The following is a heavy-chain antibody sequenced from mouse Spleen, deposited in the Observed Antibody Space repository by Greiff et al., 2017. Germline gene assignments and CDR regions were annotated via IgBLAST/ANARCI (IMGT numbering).Heavy chain of an antibody. Sequence: VQLKESGPVLVKPGASVKMSCKASGYTFTDYYMNWVKQSHGKSLEWIGVINPYNGGTSYNQKFKGKATLTVDKSSSTAYMELNSLTSEDSAVYYCARYGNYCDYWGQGTTLTVSS. CDR2: INPYNGGT. J-gene: IGHJ2*01. V-gene: IGHV1-19*01. CDR1: GYTFTDYY. D-gene: IGHD2-10*02. CDR3: ARYGNYCDY.